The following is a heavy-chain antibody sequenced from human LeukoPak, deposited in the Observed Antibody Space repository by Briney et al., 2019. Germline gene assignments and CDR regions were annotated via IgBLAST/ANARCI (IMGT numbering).Heavy chain of an antibody. CDR2: IYHSGST. CDR1: GGSISSGGYY. J-gene: IGHJ6*03. D-gene: IGHD4-11*01. Sequence: SETLFLTCTVSGGSISSGGYYWSWIRQPPGKGLEWIGYIYHSGSTYYNPSLKSRVTISVDRSKNQFSLKLSSVTAADTAVYYCARTVTPGYMDVWGKGTTVTVSS. V-gene: IGHV4-30-2*01. CDR3: ARTVTPGYMDV.